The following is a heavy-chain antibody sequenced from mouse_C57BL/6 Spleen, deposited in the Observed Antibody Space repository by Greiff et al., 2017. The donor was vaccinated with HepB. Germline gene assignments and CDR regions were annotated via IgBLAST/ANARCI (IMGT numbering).Heavy chain of an antibody. V-gene: IGHV2-9*01. CDR3: AKHDNRYDYYYYAMDY. CDR2: IWGGGST. CDR1: GFSLTSYG. Sequence: QVQLKESGPGLVAPSHSLSITCTVSGFSLTSYGVDWVRQPPGKGLEWLGVIWGGGSTNYNSAPMCRLSISKDNSKSQVFLKMNSLQTDDTAMYYCAKHDNRYDYYYYAMDYWGQGTSVTVSS. J-gene: IGHJ4*01. D-gene: IGHD2-4*01.